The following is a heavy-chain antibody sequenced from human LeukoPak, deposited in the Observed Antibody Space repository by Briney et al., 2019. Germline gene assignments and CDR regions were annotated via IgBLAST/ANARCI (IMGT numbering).Heavy chain of an antibody. Sequence: SVKVSCKASGGTFSSYAISWVRQAPGQGLEWMGGIIPIFGTANYAQKFQGRVTITTDESTSTAYMELSSLRSEDTAVYYCARDNRSGSYYDDYYYYYYYMDVWGKGTTVTVSS. D-gene: IGHD1-26*01. CDR2: IIPIFGTA. CDR3: ARDNRSGSYYDDYYYYYYYMDV. J-gene: IGHJ6*03. V-gene: IGHV1-69*05. CDR1: GGTFSSYA.